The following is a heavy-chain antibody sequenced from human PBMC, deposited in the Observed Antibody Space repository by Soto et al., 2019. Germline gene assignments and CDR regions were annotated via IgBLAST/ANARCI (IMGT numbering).Heavy chain of an antibody. CDR1: GGSISSSNW. Sequence: PSETLSLTCTVSGGSISSSNWWSWVRQPPGKGLEWIGEIYHSGSTNYNPSLKSRVTISVDKSKNQFSLKLSSVTAADTAVYYCARGLSRDVEYYFDYWGQGTLVTVSS. CDR2: IYHSGST. D-gene: IGHD2-2*01. CDR3: ARGLSRDVEYYFDY. J-gene: IGHJ4*02. V-gene: IGHV4-4*02.